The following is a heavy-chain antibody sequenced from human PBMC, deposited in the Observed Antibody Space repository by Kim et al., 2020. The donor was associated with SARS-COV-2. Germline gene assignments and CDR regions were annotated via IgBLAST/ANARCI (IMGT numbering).Heavy chain of an antibody. CDR1: GYTFTSYA. V-gene: IGHV7-4-1*02. CDR3: ARGTVLRFLEWLPYFYYYYGMDV. Sequence: ASVKVSCKASGYTFTSYAMNWVRQAPGQGLEWMGWINTNTGNPTYAQGFTGRFVFSLDTSVSTAYLQISSLKAEDTAVYYCARGTVLRFLEWLPYFYYYYGMDVWGQGTTVTVSS. D-gene: IGHD3-3*01. CDR2: INTNTGNP. J-gene: IGHJ6*02.